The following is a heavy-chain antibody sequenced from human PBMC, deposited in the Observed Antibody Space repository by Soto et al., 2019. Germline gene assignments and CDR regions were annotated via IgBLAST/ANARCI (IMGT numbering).Heavy chain of an antibody. CDR2: INHSGST. J-gene: IGHJ4*02. CDR3: ARGPLLWGSGYPSFDH. D-gene: IGHD3-22*01. V-gene: IGHV4-34*01. CDR1: GGSFSGYY. Sequence: KPSETLSLTCAVYGGSFSGYYWSWIRQPPGKGLEWIGEINHSGSTNYNPSLKSRVTISVDTSKNQFSLKLSSVTAADTAVYYCARGPLLWGSGYPSFDHWGQGTLVTVSS.